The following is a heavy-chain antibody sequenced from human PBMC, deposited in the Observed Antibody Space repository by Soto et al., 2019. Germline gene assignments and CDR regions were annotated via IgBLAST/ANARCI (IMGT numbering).Heavy chain of an antibody. J-gene: IGHJ4*02. CDR1: GGSISSGDYY. CDR2: IYYSGST. CDR3: ASLIVVVTNLYYFDY. D-gene: IGHD3-22*01. V-gene: IGHV4-30-4*01. Sequence: SETLSLTCTVSGGSISSGDYYWSWIRQPPGKGLEWIGYIYYSGSTYYNPSLKSRVTISVDTSKNQFSLKLSSVAAADTAVYYCASLIVVVTNLYYFDYWGQGTLVTVSS.